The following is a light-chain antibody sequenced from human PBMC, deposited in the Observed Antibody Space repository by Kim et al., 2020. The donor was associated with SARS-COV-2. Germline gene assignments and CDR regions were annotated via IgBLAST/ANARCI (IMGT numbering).Light chain of an antibody. CDR2: AVS. V-gene: IGLV2-14*03. CDR1: RSDVGSYNY. Sequence: SFTYSCTGTRSDVGSYNYVSWYQQHPGKAPKLMIYAVSNRPSGVSNRFSGSKSGNTASLTISGLQAEDEADYYCSSYTRSSTNYVFGTGTKVTVL. CDR3: SSYTRSSTNYV. J-gene: IGLJ1*01.